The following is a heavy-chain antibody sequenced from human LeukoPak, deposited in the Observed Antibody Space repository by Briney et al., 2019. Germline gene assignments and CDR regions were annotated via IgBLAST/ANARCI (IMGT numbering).Heavy chain of an antibody. J-gene: IGHJ3*02. D-gene: IGHD4-17*01. V-gene: IGHV1-8*03. Sequence: GASVKVSCKASGYTFTNYDINWVRQATGQGLEWMGWINPNSGNTGYAQKFQDRITITRNSSISTAYMELSSLRAEDTAVYYCATAHTVTTRGAFDIWGQGTMVTVSS. CDR3: ATAHTVTTRGAFDI. CDR2: INPNSGNT. CDR1: GYTFTNYD.